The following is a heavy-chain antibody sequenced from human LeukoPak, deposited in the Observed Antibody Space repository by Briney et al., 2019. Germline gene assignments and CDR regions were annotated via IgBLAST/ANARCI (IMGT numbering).Heavy chain of an antibody. CDR1: GYTFTSYG. CDR2: ISAYNGNT. CDR3: ARASQVAVVVPAAIDGMDV. J-gene: IGHJ6*01. Sequence: ASVTVSCKASGYTFTSYGIRWVRQAPGHGREWMGWISAYNGNTNYAQKLQGRVTMTTDTSTSTAYMELRSLRSDDTAVYYCARASQVAVVVPAAIDGMDVWGQGTTVTVSS. D-gene: IGHD2-2*01. V-gene: IGHV1-18*01.